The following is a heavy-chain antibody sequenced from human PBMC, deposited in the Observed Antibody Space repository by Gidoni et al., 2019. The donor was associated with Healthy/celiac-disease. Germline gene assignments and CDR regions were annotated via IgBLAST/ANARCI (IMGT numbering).Heavy chain of an antibody. CDR2: ISYDGSNK. CDR1: GFTFSSYA. Sequence: QVQLVESGGGVVQPGRSLSLSCAASGFTFSSYAMHWVRQAPGKGLEWVAVISYDGSNKYYADSVKGRFTISRDNSKNTLYLQMNSLRAEDTAVYYCARDRESYCGGDCYSGYWGQGTLVTVSS. V-gene: IGHV3-30-3*01. D-gene: IGHD2-21*02. CDR3: ARDRESYCGGDCYSGY. J-gene: IGHJ4*02.